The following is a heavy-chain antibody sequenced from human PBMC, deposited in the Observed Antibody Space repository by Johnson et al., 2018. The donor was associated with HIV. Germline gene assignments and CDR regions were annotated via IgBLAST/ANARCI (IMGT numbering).Heavy chain of an antibody. CDR1: GFTVSSDY. D-gene: IGHD3-3*01. CDR2: ISGSGGST. Sequence: VQLVESGGGVVQPGRSLRLSCAASGFTVSSDYMTWVRQAPGQGLEWVSAISGSGGSTYYADSVKGRFTISRDNSKNTLYLQMNSLRAEDTAVYYCAKTAWVFEGDAFDIWGQGTMVTVSS. V-gene: IGHV3-23*04. CDR3: AKTAWVFEGDAFDI. J-gene: IGHJ3*02.